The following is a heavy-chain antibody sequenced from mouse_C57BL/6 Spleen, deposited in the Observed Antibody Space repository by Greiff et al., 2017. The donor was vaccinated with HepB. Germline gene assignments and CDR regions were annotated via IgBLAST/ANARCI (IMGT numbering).Heavy chain of an antibody. D-gene: IGHD4-1*01. CDR1: GFSLTSYG. CDR2: IWRGGST. J-gene: IGHJ2*01. V-gene: IGHV2-5*01. CDR3: AKNSDWVFDY. Sequence: VKLMESGPGLVQPSQSLSITCTVSGFSLTSYGVHWVRQSPGKGLEWLGVIWRGGSTDDNAAFMSRLSITKDNSKSQVFFKMNSLQADDTDIYYCAKNSDWVFDYWGQGTTLTVSS.